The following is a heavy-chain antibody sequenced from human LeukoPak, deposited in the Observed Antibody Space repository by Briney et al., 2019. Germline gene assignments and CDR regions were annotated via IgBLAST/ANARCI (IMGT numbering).Heavy chain of an antibody. V-gene: IGHV1-2*02. CDR3: ARDQWGVVGAKGLGY. Sequence: ASVKVSCKASGYTFTGCYMHWVRQAPGQGLEWMGWINPNSGGTNYAQKFQGRVTMTRDTSISTAYMELSRLRSDDTAVYYCARDQWGVVGAKGLGYWGQGTLVTVSS. D-gene: IGHD1-26*01. J-gene: IGHJ4*02. CDR2: INPNSGGT. CDR1: GYTFTGCY.